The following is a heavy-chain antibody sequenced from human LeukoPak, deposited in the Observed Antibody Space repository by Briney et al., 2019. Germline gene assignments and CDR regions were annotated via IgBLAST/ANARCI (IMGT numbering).Heavy chain of an antibody. CDR1: GYTFTSYD. CDR3: ARRRVDRLGFNYVFDY. CDR2: MNPNSGNT. V-gene: IGHV1-8*01. J-gene: IGHJ4*02. Sequence: ASVKVSCKASGYTFTSYDINWVRQATGQGLEWMGWMNPNSGNTGYAQKFQGRVTMTRNTSISTAYMELSSLRSEDTAVYYCARRRVDRLGFNYVFDYWGQGTLGTLSP. D-gene: IGHD4-4*01.